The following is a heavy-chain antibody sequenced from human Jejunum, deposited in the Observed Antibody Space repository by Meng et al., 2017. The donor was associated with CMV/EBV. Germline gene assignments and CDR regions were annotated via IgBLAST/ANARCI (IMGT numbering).Heavy chain of an antibody. CDR1: GADISSGDFC. CDR2: IDNRGST. CDR3: ARGYSSGWNYFHY. D-gene: IGHD6-19*01. V-gene: IGHV4-30-4*01. Sequence: KLWEAGQRLVTPYQAPSPTCTASGADISSGDFCWRWLRQPPGKGLEYIGYIDNRGSTYYNPSVKSRVTMSMDTSKIQFSLKLTSVTAADTAVYYCARGYSSGWNYFHYWGQGTLVTVSS. J-gene: IGHJ4*02.